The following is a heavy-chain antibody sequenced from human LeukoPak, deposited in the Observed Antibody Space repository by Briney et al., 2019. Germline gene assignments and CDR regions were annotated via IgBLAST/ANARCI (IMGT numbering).Heavy chain of an antibody. CDR3: ARDAMRGGDYDY. D-gene: IGHD3-16*01. V-gene: IGHV3-7*01. CDR1: GFTFSRFW. J-gene: IGHJ4*02. CDR2: IKEDGSEK. Sequence: GGSLRLSCAASGFTFSRFWMSWVRQAPGKGLEWVANIKEDGSEKHYVDSVKGRFTISRDNAKNSLHLQMNSLRADDTSVYYCARDAMRGGDYDYWGQGTLVTVSS.